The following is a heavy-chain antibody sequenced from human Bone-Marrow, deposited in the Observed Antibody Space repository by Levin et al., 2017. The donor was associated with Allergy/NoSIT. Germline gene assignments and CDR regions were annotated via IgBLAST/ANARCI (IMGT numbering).Heavy chain of an antibody. CDR3: ARAGSYLSRIKMIGGGSLGRTYYYSGMDV. V-gene: IGHV5-51*01. D-gene: IGHD3-10*01. J-gene: IGHJ6*02. CDR1: GYTFTNYW. Sequence: GESLKISCKGSGYTFTNYWIGWVRQLPGKGLEWMGIVHPGDSATIYSPSFQGQVSISADKSITTAYLQWRSLRASYTAMYYCARAGSYLSRIKMIGGGSLGRTYYYSGMDVWGQGTTVSVSS. CDR2: VHPGDSAT.